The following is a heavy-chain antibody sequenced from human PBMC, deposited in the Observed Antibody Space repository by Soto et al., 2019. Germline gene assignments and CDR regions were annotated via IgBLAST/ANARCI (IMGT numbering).Heavy chain of an antibody. V-gene: IGHV3-33*01. Sequence: QVQLVESGGGVVQPGRSLRLSCAASGFTFSSYGMHWVRQAPGKGLEWVAVIWYDGSNKYYADSVKGRFTISRDNSKNTLYLQMNSLRAEDTAVYYCARGGYSGYDWMYYFDYWGQGTLVTVSS. CDR2: IWYDGSNK. CDR3: ARGGYSGYDWMYYFDY. J-gene: IGHJ4*02. CDR1: GFTFSSYG. D-gene: IGHD5-12*01.